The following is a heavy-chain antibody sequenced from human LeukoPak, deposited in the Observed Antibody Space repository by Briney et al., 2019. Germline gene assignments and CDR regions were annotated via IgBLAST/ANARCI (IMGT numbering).Heavy chain of an antibody. J-gene: IGHJ3*02. Sequence: GGSLRLSCAASGFTFSSYAMSWVRQAPGKGLEWVSAFSGSGGSTYYADSVKGRFTISRDNSKNTLYLQMDSLRAEDTAVYYCGKGGVCGGSCYYAFDIWGQGTMVPVSS. CDR1: GFTFSSYA. D-gene: IGHD2-15*01. CDR2: FSGSGGST. CDR3: GKGGVCGGSCYYAFDI. V-gene: IGHV3-23*01.